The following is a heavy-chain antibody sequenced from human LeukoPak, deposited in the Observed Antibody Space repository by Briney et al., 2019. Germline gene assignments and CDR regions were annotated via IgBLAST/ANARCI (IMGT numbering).Heavy chain of an antibody. J-gene: IGHJ4*02. CDR3: ARAMATIPAFDY. CDR2: ISSSSSYI. D-gene: IGHD5-24*01. V-gene: IGHV3-21*01. CDR1: GFTFSSYS. Sequence: GGSLRLSCAASGFTFSSYSMNWVRQAPGKGLEWVSSISSSSSYIYYADSVKGRFTISRDNAKNSLYLQMNSLRAEDTAVYYCARAMATIPAFDYWGQGTLVTVSS.